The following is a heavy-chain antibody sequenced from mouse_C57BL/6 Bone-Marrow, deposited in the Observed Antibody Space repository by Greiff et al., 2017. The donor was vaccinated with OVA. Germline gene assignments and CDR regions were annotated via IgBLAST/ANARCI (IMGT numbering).Heavy chain of an antibody. CDR2: INPNNGGT. V-gene: IGHV1-22*01. Sequence: EVKLVESGPELVKPGASVKMSCKASGYTFTDYNMHWVKQSHGKSLEWIGYINPNNGGTSYNQKFKGKATLTVNKSSSTAYMELRSLTSEDSAVYYCANYDYDTGSLAYWGQGTLVTVSA. CDR3: ANYDYDTGSLAY. J-gene: IGHJ3*01. CDR1: GYTFTDYN. D-gene: IGHD2-4*01.